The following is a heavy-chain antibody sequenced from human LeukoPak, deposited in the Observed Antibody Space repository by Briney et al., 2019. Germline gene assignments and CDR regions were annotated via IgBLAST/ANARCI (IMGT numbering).Heavy chain of an antibody. CDR1: GFILRSYA. CDR2: ISGSGGST. CDR3: AKGSIAAHDAKTTLDY. D-gene: IGHD6-13*01. J-gene: IGHJ4*02. Sequence: PGGSLRLSCAASGFILRSYAMSWVRQAPGKGLEWVSAISGSGGSTYYADSVRGRFTTSRDSSKNTLYVQMNSLRVEDTAVYYCAKGSIAAHDAKTTLDYWGQGTLVTVSS. V-gene: IGHV3-23*01.